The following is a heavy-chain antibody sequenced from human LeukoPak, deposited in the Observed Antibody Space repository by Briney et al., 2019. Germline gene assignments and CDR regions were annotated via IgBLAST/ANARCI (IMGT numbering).Heavy chain of an antibody. CDR1: GGSFSGYY. D-gene: IGHD6-13*01. J-gene: IGHJ4*02. CDR3: ARGPYSSSWYFRADFDY. Sequence: SETLSLTCAVYGGSFSGYYWSWIRQPPGKGLEWIGEINHSGSTNYNPSLKSRVTISVDTSKNQFSLKLSSVTAADTAVYYCARGPYSSSWYFRADFDYWGQGTLVTVSS. CDR2: INHSGST. V-gene: IGHV4-34*01.